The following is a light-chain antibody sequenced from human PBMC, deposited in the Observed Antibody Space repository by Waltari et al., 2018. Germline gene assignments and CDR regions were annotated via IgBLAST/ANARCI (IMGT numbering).Light chain of an antibody. V-gene: IGLV2-8*01. J-gene: IGLJ1*01. CDR3: SSYAGSFPYV. CDR1: GSDVGGYNY. Sequence: QSALTQPPSASGSPGQSVTISCTGTGSDVGGYNYFSWYQQHPGKAPKLMIYGVSNRPAGLPDRFSGSKSGNTASLPVSGLQSEDEADYYCSSYAGSFPYVFGTGTKVTVL. CDR2: GVS.